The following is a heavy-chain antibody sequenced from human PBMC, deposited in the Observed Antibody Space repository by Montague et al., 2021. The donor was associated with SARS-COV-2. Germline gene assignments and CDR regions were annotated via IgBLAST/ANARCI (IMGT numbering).Heavy chain of an antibody. D-gene: IGHD3-9*01. V-gene: IGHV4-39*07. J-gene: IGHJ4*02. Sequence: SETLSLTCTVSGDSISSGGYFWGWIRQPPGKGLEWIASIHIGGTSYLXPSLKSRVTISIDSSKNQFSLNVTSVTAADTAVYFCARSRDWYLGNWGQGTLDTVSS. CDR3: ARSRDWYLGN. CDR1: GDSISSGGYF. CDR2: IHIGGTS.